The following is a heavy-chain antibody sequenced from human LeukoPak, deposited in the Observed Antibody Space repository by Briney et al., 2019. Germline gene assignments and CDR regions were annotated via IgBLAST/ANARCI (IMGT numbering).Heavy chain of an antibody. CDR1: GYTFTSYG. D-gene: IGHD1-1*01. Sequence: ASVKVSCKASGYTFTSYGVSRVRQAPGQGLEWMGIINPSGGSTSYAQKFQGRVTMPRDTSTSTVYMELSSLRSEDTAVYYCARLGSTYYWGQGTLVTVSS. CDR3: ARLGSTYY. V-gene: IGHV1-46*01. J-gene: IGHJ4*02. CDR2: INPSGGST.